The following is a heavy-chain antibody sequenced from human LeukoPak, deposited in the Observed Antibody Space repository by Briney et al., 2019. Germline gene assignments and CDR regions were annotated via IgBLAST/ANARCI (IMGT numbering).Heavy chain of an antibody. CDR1: GGSFSGYY. J-gene: IGHJ5*02. D-gene: IGHD3-10*01. CDR2: INHSGST. V-gene: IGHV4-34*01. CDR3: ARAGDGSGIRWFDP. Sequence: SETLSLTCAVYGGSFSGYYWSWIRQPPGKGLEWIGEINHSGSTNYNPSLKSRVTISVDTSKNQFSLKLSSVTAADTAVYYCARAGDGSGIRWFDPWGQGTLVTVSS.